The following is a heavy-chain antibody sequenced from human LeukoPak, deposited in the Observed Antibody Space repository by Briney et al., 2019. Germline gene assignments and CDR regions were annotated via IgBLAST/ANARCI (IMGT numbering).Heavy chain of an antibody. D-gene: IGHD1-26*01. V-gene: IGHV1-8*03. CDR3: ARRRRSGNWFDP. CDR2: MNPNSGNT. CDR1: GYTFTSYD. Sequence: ASVKVSCKASGYTFTSYDINWVRQATGQGLEWMGWMNPNSGNTGYAQKFQGRVTITRNTSISTAYMELSSLRSGDTAVYYCARRRRSGNWFDPWGQGTLVTVSS. J-gene: IGHJ5*02.